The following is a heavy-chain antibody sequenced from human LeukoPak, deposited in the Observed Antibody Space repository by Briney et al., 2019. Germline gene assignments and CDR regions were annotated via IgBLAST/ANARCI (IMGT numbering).Heavy chain of an antibody. CDR1: GGSFSGYY. J-gene: IGHJ6*02. V-gene: IGHV4-34*01. CDR2: INHSGST. D-gene: IGHD3-9*01. CDR3: ARGVPYYDILTGYAYYYYGMDV. Sequence: PSETLSLTCAVYGGSFSGYYWSWIRQPPGKGLEWIGEINHSGSTNYNPSLKSRVTISVDTSKNQFSLKLSSVTAADTAVYYCARGVPYYDILTGYAYYYYGMDVWGQGTTVTVSS.